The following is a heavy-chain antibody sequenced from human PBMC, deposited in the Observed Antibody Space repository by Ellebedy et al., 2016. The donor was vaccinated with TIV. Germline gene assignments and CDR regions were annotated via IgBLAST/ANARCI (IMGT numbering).Heavy chain of an antibody. V-gene: IGHV4-59*12. J-gene: IGHJ6*02. CDR2: IYYSGST. CDR1: GGSISSYY. Sequence: MPSETLSLTCTVSGGSISSYYWSWIRQPPGKGLEWIGYIYYSGSTNYNPSLKSRVTISVDKSKNQFSLKLSSVTAADTAVYYCARARRRHFDHYYYYGMDVWGQGTTVTVSS. D-gene: IGHD3-9*01. CDR3: ARARRRHFDHYYYYGMDV.